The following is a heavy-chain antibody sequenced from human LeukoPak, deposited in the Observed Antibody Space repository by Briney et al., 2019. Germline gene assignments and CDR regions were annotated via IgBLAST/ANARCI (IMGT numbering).Heavy chain of an antibody. D-gene: IGHD3-10*01. CDR1: GFTFSSYA. Sequence: GGSLRLSCAASGFTFSSYAMSWVRQAPGKGLEWVSAISGSGGSTYYAESVKGRFTISRDNSKNTLYLQMNSLRAEDTAVYYCAKDPKYYYGSGSEGFDYWGQGTLVTVSS. V-gene: IGHV3-23*01. CDR3: AKDPKYYYGSGSEGFDY. CDR2: ISGSGGST. J-gene: IGHJ4*02.